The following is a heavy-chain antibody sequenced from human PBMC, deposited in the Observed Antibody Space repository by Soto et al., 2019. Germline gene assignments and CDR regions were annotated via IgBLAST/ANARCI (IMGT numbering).Heavy chain of an antibody. D-gene: IGHD2-2*01. J-gene: IGHJ6*02. CDR2: IYHSGST. CDR3: ARVVGGYYYGMDV. CDR1: GGSISSSNW. Sequence: QVQLQESGPGLVKPSGTLSLTCAVSGGSISSSNWWSWVRQPPGKGLEWIGEIYHSGSTNYNPSLLSRVTISVDKSKNQCSLKLSSVTAEDTAVYYCARVVGGYYYGMDVWGQGTTVTVSS. V-gene: IGHV4-4*02.